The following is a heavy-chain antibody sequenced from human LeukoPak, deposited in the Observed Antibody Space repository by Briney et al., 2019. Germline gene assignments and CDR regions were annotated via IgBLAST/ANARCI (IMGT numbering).Heavy chain of an antibody. CDR3: ARKENVYYYFDY. V-gene: IGHV4-28*01. D-gene: IGHD3-10*01. CDR2: IYHSGTT. CDR1: GYSITSSSW. J-gene: IGHJ4*02. Sequence: SETLSLTCAVSGYSITSSSWWGWIRRPPGKGLEWIRYIYHSGTTYYNPSLQSRVTMSVDTSKNQFSLKLSSVTAVDTAVYYCARKENVYYYFDYWGQGTLVTVSS.